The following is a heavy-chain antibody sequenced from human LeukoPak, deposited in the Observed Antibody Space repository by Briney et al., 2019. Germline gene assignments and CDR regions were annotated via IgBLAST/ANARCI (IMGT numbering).Heavy chain of an antibody. CDR1: GGTFSSYA. CDR2: ISAYNGNT. D-gene: IGHD3-10*01. J-gene: IGHJ4*02. V-gene: IGHV1-18*01. CDR3: ARDPLGGFGELSNDY. Sequence: RASVKVSCKASGGTFSSYAISWVRQAPGQGLEWMGWISAYNGNTNYAQKLQGRVTMTTDTSTSTAYMELRSLRSDDTAVYYCARDPLGGFGELSNDYWGQGTLVTVSS.